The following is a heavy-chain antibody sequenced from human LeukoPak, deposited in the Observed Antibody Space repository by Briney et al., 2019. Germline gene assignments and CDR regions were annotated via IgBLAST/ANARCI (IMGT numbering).Heavy chain of an antibody. CDR1: GFTFSSYG. J-gene: IGHJ6*02. CDR2: ISGSGGST. D-gene: IGHD3-9*01. CDR3: AKVYYDILTGYRVDGMDV. Sequence: GGSLRLSCAAPGFTFSSYGMSWVRQAPGKGLEWVSAISGSGGSTYYADSVKGRFTISRDNSKNTLYLQMNSLRAEDTAVYYCAKVYYDILTGYRVDGMDVWGQGTTVTVSS. V-gene: IGHV3-23*01.